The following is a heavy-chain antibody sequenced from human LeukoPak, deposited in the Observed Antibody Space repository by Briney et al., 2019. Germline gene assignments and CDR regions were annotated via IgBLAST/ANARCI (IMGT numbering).Heavy chain of an antibody. D-gene: IGHD6-19*01. Sequence: ASVKVPCKASGYTFTGYYIHWVRQPPGKGLEGMGWLNPTGGGTNNAQKFQGRVTMTRNTSISTAYMELSRLKSDDTAGYYCPRDSLSSGWWPEDAFDIWGQGTMVTVSS. CDR2: LNPTGGGT. J-gene: IGHJ3*02. V-gene: IGHV1-2*02. CDR3: PRDSLSSGWWPEDAFDI. CDR1: GYTFTGYY.